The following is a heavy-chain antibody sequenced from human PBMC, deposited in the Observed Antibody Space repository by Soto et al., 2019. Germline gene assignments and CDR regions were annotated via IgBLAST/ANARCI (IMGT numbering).Heavy chain of an antibody. V-gene: IGHV4-59*12. D-gene: IGHD6-19*01. CDR2: IYYGGTT. J-gene: IGHJ4*02. CDR3: ARARGLGAVAVDY. CDR1: GGSITNYY. Sequence: SETLSLTCTVSGGSITNYYWSWIRQPPGKGLEWIGYIYYGGTTNYNPSLKSRVTISVDRSKNQFSLKLSSVTAADTAVYYCARARGLGAVAVDYWGQGTLVTVS.